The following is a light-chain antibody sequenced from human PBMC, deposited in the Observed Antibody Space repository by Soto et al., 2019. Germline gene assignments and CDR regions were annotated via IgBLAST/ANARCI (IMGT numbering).Light chain of an antibody. CDR2: AVS. CDR1: SSDDGGYNY. Sequence: QSALTQPASVSGSPGQSITISCTGTSSDDGGYNYVSWYQQHPGKAPKLTIYAVSNRPSGVSHRFSGSKSGNTASLTISGLQAEDEADYCCSSYTSSSTLYVFGPGTKLTVL. CDR3: SSYTSSSTLYV. J-gene: IGLJ1*01. V-gene: IGLV2-14*01.